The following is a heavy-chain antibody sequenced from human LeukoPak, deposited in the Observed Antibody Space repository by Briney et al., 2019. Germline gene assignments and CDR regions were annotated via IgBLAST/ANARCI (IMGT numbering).Heavy chain of an antibody. Sequence: GGSLRLSCAASGFTFSSYSMNWVRQAPGKGLEWVSSISSSSNYIYYVDSAKGRFTISRDNAKNSLYLQMNSLRAEDTAVYYCARARDSSGWYPDYMDVWGKGTTVTVSS. CDR1: GFTFSSYS. V-gene: IGHV3-21*01. J-gene: IGHJ6*03. CDR3: ARARDSSGWYPDYMDV. D-gene: IGHD6-19*01. CDR2: ISSSSNYI.